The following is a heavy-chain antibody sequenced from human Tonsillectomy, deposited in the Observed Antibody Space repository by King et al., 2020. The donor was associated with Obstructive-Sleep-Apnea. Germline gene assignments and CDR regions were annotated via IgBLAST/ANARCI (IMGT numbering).Heavy chain of an antibody. Sequence: VQLVESGGGLVQPGGSLRLSCAASGFTFSSYAMSWVRQAPGKGLEWGSAIRGSGGSTDYAESVKGRFTISRDNSKNTLYLQMNSLRAEDTAVYYCAKGHRSLNLNYYDSSFGAYFDYWGQGTLVTVSS. J-gene: IGHJ4*02. V-gene: IGHV3-23*04. D-gene: IGHD3-22*01. CDR1: GFTFSSYA. CDR3: AKGHRSLNLNYYDSSFGAYFDY. CDR2: IRGSGGST.